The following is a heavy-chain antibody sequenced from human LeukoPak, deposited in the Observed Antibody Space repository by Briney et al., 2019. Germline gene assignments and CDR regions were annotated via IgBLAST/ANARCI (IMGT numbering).Heavy chain of an antibody. CDR1: GGSISSSSYY. V-gene: IGHV4-39*07. CDR3: ARAQPLAVAGIPWFDY. CDR2: IYYSGST. J-gene: IGHJ4*02. D-gene: IGHD6-19*01. Sequence: KTSETLSLTCTVSGGSISSSSYYWGWIRQPPGKGLEWIGSIYYSGSTYYNPSLKSRVTISVDTSKNQSSLKLSSVTAADTAVYYCARAQPLAVAGIPWFDYWGQGTLVTVSS.